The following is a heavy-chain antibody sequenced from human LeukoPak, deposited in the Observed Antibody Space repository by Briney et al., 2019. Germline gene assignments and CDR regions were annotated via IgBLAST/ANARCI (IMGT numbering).Heavy chain of an antibody. CDR3: AKDGIPTLDSSGYYRDKGVYYFDY. Sequence: HAGGSLRLSCAASGFTFSSYGMHWVRQAPGKGLEWVAVISYDGSNKYYADSVKGRFTISRDNSKNTLYLQMNSLRAGDTAVYYCAKDGIPTLDSSGYYRDKGVYYFDYWGQGTLVTVSS. V-gene: IGHV3-30*18. D-gene: IGHD3-22*01. CDR1: GFTFSSYG. J-gene: IGHJ4*02. CDR2: ISYDGSNK.